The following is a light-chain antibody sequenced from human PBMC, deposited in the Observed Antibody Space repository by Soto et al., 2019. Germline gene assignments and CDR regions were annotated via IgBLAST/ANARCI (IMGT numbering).Light chain of an antibody. V-gene: IGKV3-11*01. CDR2: GAS. J-gene: IGKJ5*01. Sequence: EIVLTQSPATLSLSPGERATLSCRASQSVSSYLAWYQQKPGQAPRLLIYGASTRAAGIPDRFSGSGSGTEFILTISSVESEDFAIYYCQQHNDWPTFGQGTRLEIK. CDR3: QQHNDWPT. CDR1: QSVSSY.